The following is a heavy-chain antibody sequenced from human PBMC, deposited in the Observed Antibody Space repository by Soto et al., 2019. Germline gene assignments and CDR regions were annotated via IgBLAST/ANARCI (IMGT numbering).Heavy chain of an antibody. V-gene: IGHV3-15*01. J-gene: IGHJ4*02. Sequence: EVQLVESGGGLVKPGGSLRLSCAASGFTFSNAWMSWVRKAPGKGLEWVGRIKSKTDDGATDYAAPVKGRFTISRDDSKNTLYLHMNRLKTEVTGVYYCTTDLDYDILSGLDFWGQGTLVTVSS. D-gene: IGHD3-9*01. CDR3: TTDLDYDILSGLDF. CDR1: GFTFSNAW. CDR2: IKSKTDDGAT.